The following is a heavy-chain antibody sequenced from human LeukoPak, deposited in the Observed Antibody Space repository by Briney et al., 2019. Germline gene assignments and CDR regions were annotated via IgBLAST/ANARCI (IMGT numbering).Heavy chain of an antibody. CDR2: ISSSSYI. CDR3: ARDPYIAVAGTDYFDY. D-gene: IGHD6-19*01. V-gene: IGHV3-21*01. J-gene: IGHJ4*02. CDR1: GFTFSSYS. Sequence: GGSLRLSCAASGFTFSSYSMNWVRQAPGKGLEWVSSISSSSYIYYADSVKGRFTISRDNAKNSLYLQMNSLRAEDTAVYYCARDPYIAVAGTDYFDYWGQGTLVTVSS.